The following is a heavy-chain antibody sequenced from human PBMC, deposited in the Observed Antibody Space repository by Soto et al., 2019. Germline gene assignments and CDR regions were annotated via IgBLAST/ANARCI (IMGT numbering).Heavy chain of an antibody. Sequence: PGGSLRLSCAASGFPFDDCFMSWVRQAPGKGLEWVSGINWNGGSTGYADSVKGRFTISRDNAKNSLYLQMNSLRAEDTALYYCARDPYRFLEWRNWFDPWGQGTLVTVSS. CDR1: GFPFDDCF. D-gene: IGHD3-3*01. V-gene: IGHV3-20*04. J-gene: IGHJ5*02. CDR2: INWNGGST. CDR3: ARDPYRFLEWRNWFDP.